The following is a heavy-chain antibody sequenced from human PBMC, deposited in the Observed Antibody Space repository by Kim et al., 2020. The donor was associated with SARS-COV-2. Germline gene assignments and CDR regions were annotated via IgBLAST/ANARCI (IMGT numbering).Heavy chain of an antibody. D-gene: IGHD3-22*01. J-gene: IGHJ4*02. Sequence: GGSLRLSCAASGFTFSSYSMNWVRQAPGKGLEWVSYISSSSVTIYYADSVKGRFTISRDNAKNSLYLQMNSLRDEDTAVYYCARDPPGYYYDSSGYFYDYWGQGTLVTVSS. CDR1: GFTFSSYS. V-gene: IGHV3-48*02. CDR2: ISSSSVTI. CDR3: ARDPPGYYYDSSGYFYDY.